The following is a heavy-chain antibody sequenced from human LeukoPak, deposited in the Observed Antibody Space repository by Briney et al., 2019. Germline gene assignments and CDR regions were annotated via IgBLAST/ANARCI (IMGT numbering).Heavy chain of an antibody. CDR2: ISAYNGNT. D-gene: IGHD5-24*01. J-gene: IGHJ4*02. V-gene: IGHV1-18*01. CDR1: GYTFTSYG. Sequence: ASVKVSCKASGYTFTSYGISWVRQAPGQGLEWMGWISAYNGNTNYAQKLQGRVTMTTDTSTSTAYMELSSLRSEDTAVYYCARVGDSRDGYNELDYWGQGTLVTVSS. CDR3: ARVGDSRDGYNELDY.